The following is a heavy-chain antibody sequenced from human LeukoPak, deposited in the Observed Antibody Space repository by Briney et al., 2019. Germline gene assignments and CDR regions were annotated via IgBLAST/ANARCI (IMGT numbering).Heavy chain of an antibody. V-gene: IGHV3-30*04. J-gene: IGHJ5*02. D-gene: IGHD3-10*01. CDR3: ARDSGMGSGSYYGWFDP. Sequence: GGSLRLSCAASGFTFSSYAMHWVRQAPGKGLEWVAVISYDGSNKYYADSVKGRFTISRDNSKNTLYLQMNSLRAEDTAVYYCARDSGMGSGSYYGWFDPWGQGTLVTVSS. CDR2: ISYDGSNK. CDR1: GFTFSSYA.